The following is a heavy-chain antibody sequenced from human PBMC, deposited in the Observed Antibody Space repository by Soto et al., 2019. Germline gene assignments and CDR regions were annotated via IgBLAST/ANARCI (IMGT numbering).Heavy chain of an antibody. CDR1: RDSISTGESY. CDR2: IYYTGST. V-gene: IGHV4-31*03. CDR3: AKERRQRDEDILTGRVDY. D-gene: IGHD3-9*01. Sequence: SETLSLTCTFSRDSISTGESYWSLIRQHPGKGLEWIGYIYYTGSTSYNPSLKSRVTISVDTTKTQFSLKMRSVTAADTAVYYCAKERRQRDEDILTGRVDYWGTGTMVT. J-gene: IGHJ4*02.